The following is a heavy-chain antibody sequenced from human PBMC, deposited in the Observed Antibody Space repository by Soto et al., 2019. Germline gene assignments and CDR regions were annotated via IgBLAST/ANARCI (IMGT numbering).Heavy chain of an antibody. CDR1: GFTFSSYA. J-gene: IGHJ5*02. D-gene: IGHD1-7*01. CDR3: AKAGPTFLNWFGP. CDR2: ISNSGHSA. V-gene: IGHV3-23*01. Sequence: PGGSLRLSCAASGFTFSSYAMNWVRQAPGKGLEWISVISNSGHSAYYADSVKGRFTISRDNSKNTLYLQIKSLRAEDTAAYYCAKAGPTFLNWFGPWGQGTLVTVSS.